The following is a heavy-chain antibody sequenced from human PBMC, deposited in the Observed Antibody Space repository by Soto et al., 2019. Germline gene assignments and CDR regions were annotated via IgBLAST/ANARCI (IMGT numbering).Heavy chain of an antibody. Sequence: GGSLRLSCAASGYTFSSYGMHWVRQTPGKGLEWVAVISYDGSNKYYADSVKGRFTISRENAKNSLYLQMNSLRAGDTAVYYCARTKGFGELSPGYPDAFDIWGQGTMVTVSS. V-gene: IGHV3-30*03. CDR1: GYTFSSYG. CDR3: ARTKGFGELSPGYPDAFDI. CDR2: ISYDGSNK. D-gene: IGHD3-10*01. J-gene: IGHJ3*02.